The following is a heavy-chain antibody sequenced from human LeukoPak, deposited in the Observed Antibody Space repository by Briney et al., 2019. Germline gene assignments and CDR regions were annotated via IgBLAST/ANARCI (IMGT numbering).Heavy chain of an antibody. D-gene: IGHD2-2*01. CDR1: GYSTSSGHY. V-gene: IGHV4-38-2*02. J-gene: IGHJ4*02. CDR3: ARGPQYCSSTSCYYNY. Sequence: SETLSLTCTVSGYSTSSGHYWGWIRQPPGKGLEWIGSIYHSGSTYYNPSLKSRVSISVDTSKNQFSLTLSSVTAADTAVYYCARGPQYCSSTSCYYNYWGQGTLVTVS. CDR2: IYHSGST.